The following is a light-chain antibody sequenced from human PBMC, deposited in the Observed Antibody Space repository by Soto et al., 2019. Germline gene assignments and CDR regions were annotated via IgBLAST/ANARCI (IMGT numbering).Light chain of an antibody. Sequence: IVLTQSPATMSLSPRERATLSCGASERVSSSYVAWYQMKAGLAPRLLIHDASTRASGIPDRFRGSKSGSDFTLTIRGLEPEDAALYYCQQYGSSPITFGQGTRLE. J-gene: IGKJ5*01. CDR1: ERVSSSY. V-gene: IGKV3D-20*01. CDR2: DAS. CDR3: QQYGSSPIT.